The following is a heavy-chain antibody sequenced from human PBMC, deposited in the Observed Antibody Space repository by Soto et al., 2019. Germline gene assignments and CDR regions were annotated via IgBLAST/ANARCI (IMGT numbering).Heavy chain of an antibody. CDR2: IKGDGSEK. D-gene: IGHD2-21*01. Sequence: EVQLVESGGGLVQPGGSLRLSCAASGFTFSSYWMTWVRQAPGKGLEWVANIKGDGSEKHYVDSVKGRFTISRDNAKNSLYLQMNSLRAEDTAVYFCSRDVGVGSKALNYWGQGTLVTVSS. CDR3: SRDVGVGSKALNY. CDR1: GFTFSSYW. V-gene: IGHV3-7*01. J-gene: IGHJ4*02.